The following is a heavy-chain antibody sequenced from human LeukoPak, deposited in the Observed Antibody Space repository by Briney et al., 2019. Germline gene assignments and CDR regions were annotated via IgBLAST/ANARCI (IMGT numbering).Heavy chain of an antibody. J-gene: IGHJ6*03. Sequence: SETLSLTCTVSGGSISSGSYYWSWIRQPPGKGLEWIGEINHSGSTNYNPSLKSRVTISVDTSKNQFSLKLSSVTAADTAVYNCARRHSGGRGDYYYYYMDVWGKGTTVTVSS. D-gene: IGHD1-26*01. CDR3: ARRHSGGRGDYYYYYMDV. V-gene: IGHV4-39*07. CDR1: GGSISSGSYY. CDR2: INHSGST.